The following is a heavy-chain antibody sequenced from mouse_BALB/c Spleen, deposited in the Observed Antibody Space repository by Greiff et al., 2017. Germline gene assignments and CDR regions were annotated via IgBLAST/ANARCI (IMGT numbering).Heavy chain of an antibody. Sequence: DVKLQESGPGLVKPSQSLSLTCTVTGYSITSDYAWYWIRQFPGNQLEWMGYISYSGSTSYNPSLKSRISITRDTSKNQFFLQLNSVTTEDTATYYCARGSYYRRYYAMDYWGQGTSVTVSS. D-gene: IGHD2-12*01. CDR2: ISYSGST. V-gene: IGHV3-2*02. CDR3: ARGSYYRRYYAMDY. CDR1: GYSITSDYA. J-gene: IGHJ4*01.